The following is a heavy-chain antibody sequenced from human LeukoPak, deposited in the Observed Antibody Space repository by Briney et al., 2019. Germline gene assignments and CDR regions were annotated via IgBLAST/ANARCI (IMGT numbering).Heavy chain of an antibody. D-gene: IGHD6-13*01. CDR1: GFTFSAYA. Sequence: GRSLRLSCAASGFTFSAYAMHWVRQAPGKGLEWLAVISYDGTNKFYADSVKGRFTISRDNSRSTLHLQMNSLSTDDTALYYCARASSIWYWGYFDFWGQGTLVTVSS. CDR3: ARASSIWYWGYFDF. CDR2: ISYDGTNK. J-gene: IGHJ4*02. V-gene: IGHV3-30*04.